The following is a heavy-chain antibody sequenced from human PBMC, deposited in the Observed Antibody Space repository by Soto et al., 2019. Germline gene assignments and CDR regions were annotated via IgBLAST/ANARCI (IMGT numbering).Heavy chain of an antibody. J-gene: IGHJ4*02. CDR3: ARSAVLRYFDWLLNFDY. CDR2: IYYSGST. V-gene: IGHV4-30-4*01. CDR1: GGSISSGDYY. D-gene: IGHD3-9*01. Sequence: SETLSLTCTVSGGSISSGDYYWSLNRQPPGKGLEWIGYIYYSGSTYYNPSLKSRVTISVDTSKNQFSLKLSSVTAADTAVYYCARSAVLRYFDWLLNFDYWGQGTLVTVSS.